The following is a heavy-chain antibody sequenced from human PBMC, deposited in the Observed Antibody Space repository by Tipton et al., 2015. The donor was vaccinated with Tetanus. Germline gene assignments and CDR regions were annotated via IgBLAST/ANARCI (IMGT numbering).Heavy chain of an antibody. CDR3: AKDPESRGWFDP. J-gene: IGHJ5*02. CDR1: GFTFSNYA. V-gene: IGHV3-23*01. D-gene: IGHD1-14*01. Sequence: SLRLSCAASGFTFSNYAMAWVRQAPGKGLEWVSGISVRGSHTYYADPVKGRVSISRDNSKNTVYLQMNSLRAEDTAVYYCAKDPESRGWFDPWGQGTLFSVSS. CDR2: ISVRGSHT.